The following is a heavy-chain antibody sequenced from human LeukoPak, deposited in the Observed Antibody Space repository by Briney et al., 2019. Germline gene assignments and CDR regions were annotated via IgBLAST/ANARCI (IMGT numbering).Heavy chain of an antibody. V-gene: IGHV3-30*02. J-gene: IGHJ4*02. CDR1: GFTFSSYG. D-gene: IGHD3-22*01. CDR2: IRYDGSNK. CDR3: AKPLYDSSGSYYFDY. Sequence: GGSLRLSCAASGFTFSSYGMHWVRQAPGKGLEWVAFIRYDGSNKYYADSVKGRFTISRDNSKNTLYLQMNSLRAEDTAVYYCAKPLYDSSGSYYFDYWGQGTLVTVSS.